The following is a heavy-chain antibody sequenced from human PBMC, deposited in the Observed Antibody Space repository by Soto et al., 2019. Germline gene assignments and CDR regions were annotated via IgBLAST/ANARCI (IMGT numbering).Heavy chain of an antibody. D-gene: IGHD5-18*01. J-gene: IGHJ5*02. CDR3: ARSRGGDTAMPPDP. CDR1: GGSISSGDYY. CDR2: IYYSGST. Sequence: SETLSLTCTVSGGSISSGDYYWSWIRQPPGKGLEWIGYIYYSGSTYYNPSLKSRVTISVDTSKNQFSLKLSSVTAADTAVYYCARSRGGDTAMPPDPWGQGTLVTVSS. V-gene: IGHV4-30-4*01.